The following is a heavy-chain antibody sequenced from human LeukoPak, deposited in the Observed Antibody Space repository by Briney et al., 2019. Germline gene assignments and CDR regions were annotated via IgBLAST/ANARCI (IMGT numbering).Heavy chain of an antibody. D-gene: IGHD3-3*01. Sequence: GGSLRLSCAASGFTFSSYWISWVRQAPGKGLDWVAHINQDVSQIYYVDSVKGRFTISRDNAENSVYLQMNSLRAEDTAVYYCARDRDDFWSGSSYYYGMDVWGQGTTVTVSS. CDR1: GFTFSSYW. CDR2: INQDVSQI. V-gene: IGHV3-7*01. CDR3: ARDRDDFWSGSSYYYGMDV. J-gene: IGHJ6*02.